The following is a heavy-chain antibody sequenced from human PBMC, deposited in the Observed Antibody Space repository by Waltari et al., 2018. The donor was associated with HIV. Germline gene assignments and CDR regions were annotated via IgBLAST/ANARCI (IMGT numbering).Heavy chain of an antibody. Sequence: QGPLVPSAADVRTPEASRRLSRTYSGYNLRAYYVPCARPAPGQGLEGRGWNNPNNGGTNSAQKFHDRPTMTTDTSGNTAYLDVGRLTSDDTAVYYCARGESGKKWRSPYNWFDPWGQGTLVTVSS. CDR1: GYNLRAYY. D-gene: IGHD1-26*01. V-gene: IGHV1-2*02. J-gene: IGHJ5*02. CDR2: NNPNNGGT. CDR3: ARGESGKKWRSPYNWFDP.